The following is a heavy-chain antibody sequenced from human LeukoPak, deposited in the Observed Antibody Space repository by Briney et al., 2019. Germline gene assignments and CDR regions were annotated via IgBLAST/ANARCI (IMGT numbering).Heavy chain of an antibody. V-gene: IGHV1-69*13. CDR3: AGLRNYYDSSGYYLQYNWFDP. Sequence: ASVKVSCKASGGTFSSYAISWVRQAPGQGLEWIGGIIPIFGTANYAQKFQGRVTITADESTSTAYMELSSLRSEDTAVYYCAGLRNYYDSSGYYLQYNWFDPWGQGTLVTVSS. D-gene: IGHD3-22*01. J-gene: IGHJ5*02. CDR2: IIPIFGTA. CDR1: GGTFSSYA.